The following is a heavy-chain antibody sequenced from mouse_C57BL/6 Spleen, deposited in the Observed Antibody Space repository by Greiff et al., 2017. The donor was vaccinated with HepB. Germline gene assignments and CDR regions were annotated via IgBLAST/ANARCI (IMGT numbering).Heavy chain of an antibody. V-gene: IGHV1-26*01. CDR2: INPNNGGT. CDR1: GYTFTDYY. CDR3: ARWGNWYFDV. Sequence: VQLQQSGPELVKPGASVKISCKASGYTFTDYYMNWVKQSNGKSLEWIGDINPNNGGTSYNQKFKGKATVTVDKSSSTAYIELRSLTSEDSAVYYCARWGNWYFDVWGTGTTVTVAS. J-gene: IGHJ1*03.